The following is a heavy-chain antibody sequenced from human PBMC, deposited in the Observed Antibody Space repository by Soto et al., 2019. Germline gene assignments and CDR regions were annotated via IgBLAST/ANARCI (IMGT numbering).Heavy chain of an antibody. V-gene: IGHV3-30-3*01. D-gene: IGHD3-3*01. CDR2: ISYDGSNK. Sequence: GGSIRLSCAASGFTCSSYAMHWVRQAPGKGLEWVAVISYDGSNKYYADSVKGRFTISRDNSKNTLYLQMNSLRAEDTAVYYCAREPRFWSGYYTGNGPYYFDYWGQGTLVTVSS. J-gene: IGHJ4*02. CDR3: AREPRFWSGYYTGNGPYYFDY. CDR1: GFTCSSYA.